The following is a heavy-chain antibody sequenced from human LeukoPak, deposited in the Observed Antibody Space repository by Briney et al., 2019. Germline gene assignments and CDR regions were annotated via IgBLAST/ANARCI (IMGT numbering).Heavy chain of an antibody. CDR1: GFTFSSYF. CDR2: IGSSGSYI. CDR3: ARDAAVGSNWFDP. V-gene: IGHV3-21*01. Sequence: GGSLRLSCAASGFTFSSYFMNWVRQAPGKGLEWVSSIGSSGSYIFYADSVKGRFTISRDNAKNSLYLQMNSLRADDTAVYYCARDAAVGSNWFDPWGQGTLVTVSS. J-gene: IGHJ5*02. D-gene: IGHD6-19*01.